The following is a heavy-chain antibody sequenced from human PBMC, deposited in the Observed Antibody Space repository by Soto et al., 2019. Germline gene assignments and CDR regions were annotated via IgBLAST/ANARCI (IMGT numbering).Heavy chain of an antibody. V-gene: IGHV1-8*01. CDR2: MNPNSGNT. Sequence: QVQLVQSGAEVMKPGASVKVSCKASGYTFTSYEINWVRQATGQGLEWMGWMNPNSGNTGYVQKFQGRVIMTRNTSTRTAYMELSSLSSEDTAVYFCARGKAYDFWSGYYTGGMDVWGQGTTVIVSS. D-gene: IGHD3-3*01. J-gene: IGHJ6*02. CDR1: GYTFTSYE. CDR3: ARGKAYDFWSGYYTGGMDV.